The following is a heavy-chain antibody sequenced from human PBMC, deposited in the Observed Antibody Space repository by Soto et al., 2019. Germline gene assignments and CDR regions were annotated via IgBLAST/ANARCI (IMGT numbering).Heavy chain of an antibody. D-gene: IGHD3-22*01. V-gene: IGHV4-39*01. CDR1: GGSISSSSYY. J-gene: IGHJ6*02. CDR2: IYYGGGT. CDR3: ARRGGGTSGYLNYYGMDV. Sequence: PSETLSLTCIVSGGSISSSSYYWGWIRQSPGKGLEWIGSIYYGGGTSYNPSLKGRISISVDTSKTQLSLKLRSVTAADTAVYYCARRGGGTSGYLNYYGMDVWGQGTTVTVSS.